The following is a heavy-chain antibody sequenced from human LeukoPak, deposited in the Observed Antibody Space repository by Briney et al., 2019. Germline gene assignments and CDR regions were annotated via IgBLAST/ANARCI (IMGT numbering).Heavy chain of an antibody. J-gene: IGHJ4*02. D-gene: IGHD3-10*01. CDR1: EFTFSSYE. V-gene: IGHV3-48*03. CDR3: ARKGEWDMVRGALDY. CDR2: ISNSGTTT. Sequence: GGSLRLSCAASEFTFSSYEMNWVRQAPGKGLEWVSYISNSGTTTYYADSVKCRFTISRDNAKSSLYLQMNSLRAEDTAVYYCARKGEWDMVRGALDYWGQGTLVTVSS.